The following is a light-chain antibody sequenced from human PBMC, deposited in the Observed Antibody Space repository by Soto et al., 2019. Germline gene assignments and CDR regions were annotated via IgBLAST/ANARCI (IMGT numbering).Light chain of an antibody. V-gene: IGKV3-20*01. J-gene: IGKJ5*01. CDR1: QSVISNY. CDR2: GAY. CDR3: QQYGSSPLYT. Sequence: EVGLTQSPGTLSLSPGERATVSCRASQSVISNYVAWYQQKPGQAPRLLIYGAYRRATGIPDRFSGSGSGTDFTLTISRVEPEDFAVYYCQQYGSSPLYTFGQGTRLEIK.